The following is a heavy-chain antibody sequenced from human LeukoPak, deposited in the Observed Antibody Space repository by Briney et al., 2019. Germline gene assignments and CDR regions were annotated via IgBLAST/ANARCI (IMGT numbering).Heavy chain of an antibody. J-gene: IGHJ4*02. Sequence: GGSLRLSCAASGFTFSSYAMSWVRQAPGKGLEWVSAISGIGGSTYYADSVKGRFTISRDNSKNTLYLQMNSQRAEDTAVYYCVLQVGSPLDVDYCGQGPLVISSS. CDR1: GFTFSSYA. V-gene: IGHV3-23*01. CDR3: VLQVGSPLDVDY. CDR2: ISGIGGST. D-gene: IGHD1-1*01.